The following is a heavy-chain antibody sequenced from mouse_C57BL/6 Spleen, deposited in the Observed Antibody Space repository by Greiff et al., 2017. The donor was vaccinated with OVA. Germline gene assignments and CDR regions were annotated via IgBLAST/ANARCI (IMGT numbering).Heavy chain of an antibody. V-gene: IGHV1-64*01. D-gene: IGHD2-4*01. J-gene: IGHJ2*01. CDR3: AREGLYYDYDDYFDY. Sequence: QVQLQQPGAELVKPGASVKLSCKASGYTFTSYWMHWVKQRPGQGLEWIGMIHPNSGSTNYNEKFKSKATLTVDKSSSTAYMQLSSLTSEDSAVYYCAREGLYYDYDDYFDYWGQGTTLTVSS. CDR2: IHPNSGST. CDR1: GYTFTSYW.